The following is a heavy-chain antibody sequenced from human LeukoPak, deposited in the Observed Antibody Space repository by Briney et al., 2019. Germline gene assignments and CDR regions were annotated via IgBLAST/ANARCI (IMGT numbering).Heavy chain of an antibody. D-gene: IGHD3-10*01. Sequence: PGGSLRLSCATSGFTFSSYAMSWVRQAPGKGLEWVSSISGSGGNTYYADSVKGRFTISRDYSKNTLYLQMNSLRAEDTAVYYCARVVRGVLDYWGQGTLVTVSS. CDR3: ARVVRGVLDY. CDR1: GFTFSSYA. V-gene: IGHV3-23*01. CDR2: ISGSGGNT. J-gene: IGHJ4*02.